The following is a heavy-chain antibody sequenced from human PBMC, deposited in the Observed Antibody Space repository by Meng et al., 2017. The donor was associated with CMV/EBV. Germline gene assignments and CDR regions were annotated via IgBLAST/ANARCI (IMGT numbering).Heavy chain of an antibody. J-gene: IGHJ4*02. CDR1: GFTFSDYY. CDR2: ISSSGSTI. V-gene: IGHV3-11*01. Sequence: GESLKISCAASGFTFSDYYMSWIRQAPGKGLEWVSYISSSGSTIYYADSVKGRFTISRDNAKSSLYLQMNSLRAEDTAVYYCARTPHDFWSGYYFDYWGQGTLVTVSS. D-gene: IGHD3-3*01. CDR3: ARTPHDFWSGYYFDY.